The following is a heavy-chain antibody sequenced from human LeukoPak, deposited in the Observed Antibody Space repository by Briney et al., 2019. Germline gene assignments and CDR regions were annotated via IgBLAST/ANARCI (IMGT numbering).Heavy chain of an antibody. CDR1: GFSISSGYF. V-gene: IGHV4-38-2*01. D-gene: IGHD2-15*01. CDR2: IYHSGST. Sequence: SETLSLTCAVSGFSISSGYFWGWIRQPPGKGLEWIGNIYHSGSTYYNPSLKSRVALSVDTSKNHFSLKLSSVTAADTAVYYCARGMPWAVVVIAAGFDYWGQGTLVAVSS. CDR3: ARGMPWAVVVIAAGFDY. J-gene: IGHJ4*02.